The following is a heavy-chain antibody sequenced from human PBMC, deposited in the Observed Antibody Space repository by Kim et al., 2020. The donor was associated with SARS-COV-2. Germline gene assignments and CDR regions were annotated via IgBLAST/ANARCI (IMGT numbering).Heavy chain of an antibody. Sequence: ASVKVSCKASGYTFTSYYMHWVRQAPGQGLEWMGIINPSGGSTSYAQKFQGRVTMTRDTSTSTVYMELSSLRSEDTAVYYCARSTDVTRAVLHYYGMDVWGQGTTVTVSS. CDR1: GYTFTSYY. D-gene: IGHD3-10*01. CDR2: INPSGGST. J-gene: IGHJ6*02. V-gene: IGHV1-46*01. CDR3: ARSTDVTRAVLHYYGMDV.